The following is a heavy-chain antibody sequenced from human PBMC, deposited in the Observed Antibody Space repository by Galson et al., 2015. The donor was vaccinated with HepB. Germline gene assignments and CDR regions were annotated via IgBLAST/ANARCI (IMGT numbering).Heavy chain of an antibody. CDR1: GYTFTSYH. Sequence: SVKVSCKASGYTFTSYHLNWVRQATGQGLEWMGWMNPNTGNTGYTQKFQGRVTMTRNTSINTAYMELSSLRSEDTAVYYCARGQFGGSGWYIGDDNYSYMDVWGKGTTVIVS. J-gene: IGHJ6*03. CDR3: ARGQFGGSGWYIGDDNYSYMDV. CDR2: MNPNTGNT. D-gene: IGHD6-19*01. V-gene: IGHV1-8*01.